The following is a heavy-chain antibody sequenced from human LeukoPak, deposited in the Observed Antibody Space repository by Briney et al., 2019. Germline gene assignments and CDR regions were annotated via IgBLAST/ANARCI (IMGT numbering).Heavy chain of an antibody. Sequence: GGSLRLSCAASGFTFSSYGMHWVRQAPGKGLEWVAVIWYDGSNKYYADSVKGRFTISGDNSKNTLYLQMNSLRAEDTAVYYCARSPPSYCSGGSCYGGGYYFDYWGQGTLVTVSS. CDR3: ARSPPSYCSGGSCYGGGYYFDY. D-gene: IGHD2-15*01. J-gene: IGHJ4*02. CDR1: GFTFSSYG. CDR2: IWYDGSNK. V-gene: IGHV3-33*01.